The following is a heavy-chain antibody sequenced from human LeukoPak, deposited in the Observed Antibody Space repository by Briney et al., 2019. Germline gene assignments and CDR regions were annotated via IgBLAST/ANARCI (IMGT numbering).Heavy chain of an antibody. J-gene: IGHJ4*02. CDR1: GGTFSSYA. Sequence: SVKVSCKASGGTFSSYAISWVRQAPGQGLEWMGGIIPIFGTANYAQKFQGRVTITADKSTSTAYMELSSLRSEDTAVYYCARGRDLLHTAILVDWGQGTLVTVSS. CDR2: IIPIFGTA. V-gene: IGHV1-69*06. CDR3: ARGRDLLHTAILVD. D-gene: IGHD5-18*01.